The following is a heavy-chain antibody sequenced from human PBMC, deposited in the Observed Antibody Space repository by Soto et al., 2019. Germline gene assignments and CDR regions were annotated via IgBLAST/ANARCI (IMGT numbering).Heavy chain of an antibody. V-gene: IGHV3-21*06. CDR2: ITSSSAYI. Sequence: PGGSLRLSCAASGFIFRSYSIAWVRQAPGKGLEWLSYITSSSAYIYYADSVRGRFTISRDNAQNSVYLHVNNLRAEDTAVYYCTRDLPPTSFDLWGQATLVTVSS. CDR1: GFIFRSYS. J-gene: IGHJ4*02. CDR3: TRDLPPTSFDL.